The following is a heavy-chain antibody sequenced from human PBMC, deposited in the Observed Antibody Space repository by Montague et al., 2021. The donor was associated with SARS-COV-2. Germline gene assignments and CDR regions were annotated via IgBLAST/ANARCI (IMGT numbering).Heavy chain of an antibody. Sequence: SETLSLTCAVYGGSFSGYYWSWIRQPPGKGLEWLGEITHSGSTNYNPSLKSRVTISVDTSKNQFSLKLTSVAAADTAVYYCARGGTWGIVGVVAVAGLGPMDAWGKGLLVTVSS. D-gene: IGHD2-15*01. CDR2: ITHSGST. CDR1: GGSFSGYY. J-gene: IGHJ5*02. V-gene: IGHV4-34*01. CDR3: ARGGTWGIVGVVAVAGLGPMDA.